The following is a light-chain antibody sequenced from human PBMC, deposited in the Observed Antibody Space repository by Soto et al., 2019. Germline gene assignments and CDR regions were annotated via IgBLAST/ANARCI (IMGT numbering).Light chain of an antibody. CDR3: MLALQTWT. J-gene: IGKJ1*01. CDR2: LAS. V-gene: IGKV2-28*01. Sequence: DIMMTQSPLSLTVTPGEPASNSCRSSQSLLHSNGYSYVDWYLQQPGQSPQLLIYLASNRASGVPDRFSGSGSGTYLTLKISRVEAEDVEVYHCMLALQTWTFVHGTKVQIK. CDR1: QSLLHSNGYSY.